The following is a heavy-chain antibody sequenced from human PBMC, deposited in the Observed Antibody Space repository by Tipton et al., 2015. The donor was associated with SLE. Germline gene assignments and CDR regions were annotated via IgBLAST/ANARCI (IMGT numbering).Heavy chain of an antibody. CDR3: ARVAAAPHDAFDI. CDR1: GGSISSGSYY. J-gene: IGHJ3*02. V-gene: IGHV4-61*09. Sequence: TLSLTCTVSGGSISSGSYYWSWIRQPAGKGLEWIGHIYTSGSTNYNPSLKSRVTISVDTSKNQFSLKLSSVTAADTAVYYCARVAAAPHDAFDIWGQGTMVTVSS. CDR2: IYTSGST. D-gene: IGHD6-13*01.